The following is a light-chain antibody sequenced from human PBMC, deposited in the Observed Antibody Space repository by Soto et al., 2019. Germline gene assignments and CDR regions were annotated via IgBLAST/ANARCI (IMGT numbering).Light chain of an antibody. CDR2: KNN. Sequence: QLVLTQTPSASGTPGQRVTIYCSGSTSNIGSKYVYWYQQHPGTAPKLLIYKNNQRPSGVPDRFSGSKSGTSASLAISGLRSEDEADYYCAAWDDSLRVFGGGTKLTV. CDR1: TSNIGSKY. J-gene: IGLJ2*01. CDR3: AAWDDSLRV. V-gene: IGLV1-47*01.